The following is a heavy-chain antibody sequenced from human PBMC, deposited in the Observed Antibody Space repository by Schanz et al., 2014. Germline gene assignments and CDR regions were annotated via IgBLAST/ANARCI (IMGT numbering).Heavy chain of an antibody. Sequence: EVQLVESGGDLVQPGGSLSLSCAASGFTFSNYAMSWVRQAPGKGLDWVSIISGTGSTPYYADSVKGRYTISRDNSKNTLYLQMNSLSAEDTAIYYCAKGRTVWSGSDRKYYFDYWGQGTLVTVSS. D-gene: IGHD1-26*01. V-gene: IGHV3-23*04. J-gene: IGHJ4*02. CDR3: AKGRTVWSGSDRKYYFDY. CDR1: GFTFSNYA. CDR2: ISGTGSTP.